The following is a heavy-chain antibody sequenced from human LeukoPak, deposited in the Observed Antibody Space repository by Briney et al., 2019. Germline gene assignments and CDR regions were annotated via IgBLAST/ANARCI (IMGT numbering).Heavy chain of an antibody. CDR1: GITPRNSD. CDR2: ISTSSRYI. D-gene: IGHD2-2*01. V-gene: IGHV3-21*01. J-gene: IGHJ5*02. Sequence: GGSLRLSCAAPGITPRNSDMNWVRQAPGKGLEWVSSISTSSRYIYYKDSVRGRFTISRDDAKNSLYLEMNSLRAEDTAAYYCARADCSSSTCYSRRRWFNPWGQGTLVTVSS. CDR3: ARADCSSSTCYSRRRWFNP.